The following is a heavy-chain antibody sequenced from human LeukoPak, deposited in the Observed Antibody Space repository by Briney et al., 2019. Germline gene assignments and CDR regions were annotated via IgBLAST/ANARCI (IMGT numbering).Heavy chain of an antibody. Sequence: ASVKVSCKASGYTFTSYDINWVRQATGQGLEWMGWMNPNSGNTGYAQKFQGRVTMTRNTSISTAYMELSSLRSEDTAVYYCARGTAYYGDYVFDYWGQGTLVTVSS. V-gene: IGHV1-8*01. CDR1: GYTFTSYD. D-gene: IGHD4-17*01. CDR2: MNPNSGNT. CDR3: ARGTAYYGDYVFDY. J-gene: IGHJ4*02.